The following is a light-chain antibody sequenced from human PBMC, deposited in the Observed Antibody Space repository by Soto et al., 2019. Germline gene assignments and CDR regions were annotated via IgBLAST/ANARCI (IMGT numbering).Light chain of an antibody. J-gene: IGKJ5*01. Sequence: EIVLTQSPATLSLSPGERATLSCRASKSVRKYLAWYQQRPGQARRLLIYNASNRATGVPARFSGSGSGTDFTLTISSLQAEDVAVYYCQQYYTTPAITFGQRRRLAI. CDR1: KSVRKY. V-gene: IGKV3-11*01. CDR2: NAS. CDR3: QQYYTTPAIT.